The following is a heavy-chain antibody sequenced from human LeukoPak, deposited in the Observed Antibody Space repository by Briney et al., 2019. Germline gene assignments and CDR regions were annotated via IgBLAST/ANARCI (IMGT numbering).Heavy chain of an antibody. V-gene: IGHV1-46*01. CDR3: LRIRDGYNDAYEI. CDR1: GCTLIEYY. CDR2: INPNACKT. J-gene: IGHJ3*02. Sequence: ASVNVSCKASGCTLIEYYMLWVRQAPGQGLERMGVINPNACKTYYALRFQARVTMTRNTSTGQVSMQLGSLLSEDRGLCHCLRIRDGYNDAYEIWGQGTMVTVPS. D-gene: IGHD5-24*01.